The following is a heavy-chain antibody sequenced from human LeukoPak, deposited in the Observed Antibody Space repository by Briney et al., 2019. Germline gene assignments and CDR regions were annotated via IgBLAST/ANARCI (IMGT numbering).Heavy chain of an antibody. CDR3: ARASRHYYDVLGSLGAFDV. CDR2: INAGNGNT. Sequence: ASVKVSCKASGYTFANYALHWVRQAPGQRLEWMGWINAGNGNTKYSQKFQGRVTITRDTSASTAYTELSNLRSEDTAVYYCARASRHYYDVLGSLGAFDVWGQGTMVTVSS. V-gene: IGHV1-3*01. CDR1: GYTFANYA. J-gene: IGHJ3*01. D-gene: IGHD3-22*01.